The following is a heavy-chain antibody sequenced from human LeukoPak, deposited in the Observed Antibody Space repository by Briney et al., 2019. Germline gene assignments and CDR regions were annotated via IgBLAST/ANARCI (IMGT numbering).Heavy chain of an antibody. CDR1: GGSFSGYY. J-gene: IGHJ4*02. CDR2: INHSGST. D-gene: IGHD3-3*01. Sequence: KPLGTLSPTPAVYGGSFSGYYWNWIRQPPRQGLGWSGGINHSGSTNYKPSLKSRVTISVDTSKNQFSLKLSSVTAADTAVYYCARGRSIFGVVTTHRIRDWGQGTLVTVSS. V-gene: IGHV4-34*01. CDR3: ARGRSIFGVVTTHRIRD.